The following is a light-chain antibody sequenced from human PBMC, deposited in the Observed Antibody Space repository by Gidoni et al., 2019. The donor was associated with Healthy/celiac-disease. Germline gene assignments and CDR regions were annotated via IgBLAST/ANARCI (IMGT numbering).Light chain of an antibody. CDR1: QSVSSY. V-gene: IGKV3-11*01. CDR3: QQRSNWPLGT. Sequence: IVFTQPPATLSLSPGERATLSCRASQSVSSYLAWYQQKPGQAPRLLIYDASNRATGIPARFSGSGSGTDFTLTISSLEPEDFAVYYCQQRSNWPLGTFGPGTKVDIK. CDR2: DAS. J-gene: IGKJ3*01.